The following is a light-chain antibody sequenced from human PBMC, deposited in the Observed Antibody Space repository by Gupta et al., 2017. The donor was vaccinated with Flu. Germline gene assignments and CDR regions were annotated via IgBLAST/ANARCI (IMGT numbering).Light chain of an antibody. V-gene: IGLV2-14*01. Sequence: QSALTQHASVSGSPGQSITISCTGTSSDIGSHKYVSWYQQHPGKAPKVMIYEVSSRPSGVSNRFSGSKSGNTASLIISGLQADDEADYYCSSYTVTNTWVFGGGTKVTVL. J-gene: IGLJ3*02. CDR3: SSYTVTNTWV. CDR2: EVS. CDR1: SSDIGSHKY.